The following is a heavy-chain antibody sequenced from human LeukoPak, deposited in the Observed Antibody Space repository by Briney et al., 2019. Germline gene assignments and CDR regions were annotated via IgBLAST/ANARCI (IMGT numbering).Heavy chain of an antibody. Sequence: PGGSLRLSCAASGLTFSRQDMHWVRQVTGKGLEWVSAIGTLADTFYSDSVKGRFTISRENVKNSLYLQMNSLRAQDTAIYYCATGRSSGWSYAFDFWGRGTMVTVSS. D-gene: IGHD6-19*01. CDR1: GLTFSRQD. J-gene: IGHJ3*01. CDR3: ATGRSSGWSYAFDF. V-gene: IGHV3-13*01. CDR2: IGTLADT.